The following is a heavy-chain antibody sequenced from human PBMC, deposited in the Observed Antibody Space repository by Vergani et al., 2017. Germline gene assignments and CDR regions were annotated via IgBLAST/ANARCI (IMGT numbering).Heavy chain of an antibody. J-gene: IGHJ2*01. CDR1: GFTFSSYA. D-gene: IGHD3-22*01. Sequence: EVQLLESGGGLVQPGGSLRLSCAASGFTFSSYAMSWVRQAPGKGLEWVSSISSSSSYIYYANSVKGRFTISRDNAKNSQYLQMISLRAEDTAVYYCARVHRYYYDSSGWHFDLGGRGTLVTVSA. CDR3: ARVHRYYYDSSGWHFDL. V-gene: IGHV3-21*01. CDR2: ISSSSSYI.